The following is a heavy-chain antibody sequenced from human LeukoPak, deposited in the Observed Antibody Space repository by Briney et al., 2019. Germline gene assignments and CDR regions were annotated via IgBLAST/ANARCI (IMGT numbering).Heavy chain of an antibody. D-gene: IGHD3-22*01. CDR3: ARDPGAHYYDSSGYYYEDY. CDR2: IIPIFGTA. J-gene: IGHJ4*02. Sequence: GASVKISCKASGGTFSSYAISWVRQAPGQGLEWMGGIIPIFGTANYAQKFQGRVTITADESTSTAYMELSSLRSEDTAVYYCARDPGAHYYDSSGYYYEDYWGQGTLVTVSS. CDR1: GGTFSSYA. V-gene: IGHV1-69*13.